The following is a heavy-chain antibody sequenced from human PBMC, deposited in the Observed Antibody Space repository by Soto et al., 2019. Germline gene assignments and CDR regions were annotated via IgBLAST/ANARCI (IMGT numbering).Heavy chain of an antibody. CDR1: GFPFSSRA. D-gene: IGHD2-15*01. V-gene: IGHV3-23*01. CDR3: AEWARYCSGADCRA. CDR2: ISGSGTIT. J-gene: IGHJ5*02. Sequence: EVQLLESGGGLVQPGGSLRLSCAASGFPFSSRAMSRVRQAPGKGLEWVSAISGSGTITYYADSVKGRFTISRDTSKNTLYLQMNSLRADDTAVYYCAEWARYCSGADCRAWGQGTLVTVSS.